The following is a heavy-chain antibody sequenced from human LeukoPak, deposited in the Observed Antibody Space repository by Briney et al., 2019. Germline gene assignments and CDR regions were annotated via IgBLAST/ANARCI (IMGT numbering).Heavy chain of an antibody. J-gene: IGHJ4*02. D-gene: IGHD1-14*01. CDR1: GYTFTAYY. CDR3: SRDLTVSEREKNY. CDR2: INPNSGDT. V-gene: IGHV1-2*02. Sequence: GASVKVSCKASGYTFTAYYIHWVRQAPGQGLEWMGWINPNSGDTNYAQQFQGRVTMTRDTSTSTGYMELSRLRSDDTAVYYCSRDLTVSEREKNYWGQGTLVTVSS.